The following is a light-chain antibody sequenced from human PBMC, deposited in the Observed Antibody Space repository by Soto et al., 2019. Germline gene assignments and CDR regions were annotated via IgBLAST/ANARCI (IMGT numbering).Light chain of an antibody. J-gene: IGKJ4*01. CDR1: QSINSRN. Sequence: IELTQSPGTLSLSPGERATLSCRARQSINSRNLVWYQQKPGQAPRLLIYGASNRAIGIPDRFSGSGSGTDFTLTISRLEPEDFALYHCQHDDNPPVTFGGGTKVEIK. CDR2: GAS. V-gene: IGKV3-20*01. CDR3: QHDDNPPVT.